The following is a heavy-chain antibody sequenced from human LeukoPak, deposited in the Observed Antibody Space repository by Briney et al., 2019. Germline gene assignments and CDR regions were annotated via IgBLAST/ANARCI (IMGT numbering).Heavy chain of an antibody. J-gene: IGHJ4*02. Sequence: GGSLRLSCAASGFTFSSYAMHWVRQAPGKGLEYVSAISSNGGSTYYANSVKGRFTISRDNSKNTLYLQMGSLRAEDMAVYYCARAGVVVAPHPFDYWGQGTLVTVSS. V-gene: IGHV3-64*01. D-gene: IGHD2-15*01. CDR3: ARAGVVVAPHPFDY. CDR1: GFTFSSYA. CDR2: ISSNGGST.